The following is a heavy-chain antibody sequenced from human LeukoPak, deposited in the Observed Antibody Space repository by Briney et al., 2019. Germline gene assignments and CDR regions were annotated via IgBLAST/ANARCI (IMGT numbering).Heavy chain of an antibody. CDR2: TSFDGSKK. V-gene: IGHV3-30*03. J-gene: IGHJ3*02. Sequence: GGSLRLSCAASGFTFSSYNMHWVRQAPGEGLEWVAVTSFDGSKKHYVDSVKGRFTISRDNSKNTLYLQINSLRAEDTAVYYCAILQWLVQLDAFDIWGQGTMVTVSS. CDR1: GFTFSSYN. CDR3: AILQWLVQLDAFDI. D-gene: IGHD6-19*01.